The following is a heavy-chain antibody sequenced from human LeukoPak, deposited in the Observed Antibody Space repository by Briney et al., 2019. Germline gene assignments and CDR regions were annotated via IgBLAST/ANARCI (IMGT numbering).Heavy chain of an antibody. J-gene: IGHJ4*02. Sequence: SQRLSCAASGFTLSSYGMHWVRQAPGKGLEWVAVIWYDGSNKYYAYSVKGRFTISRDNSKNTLYLQMNSLRAEDTAVYYCAKDGQYGAPDYWGQGTLVTVSS. V-gene: IGHV3-33*06. D-gene: IGHD4/OR15-4a*01. CDR3: AKDGQYGAPDY. CDR1: GFTLSSYG. CDR2: IWYDGSNK.